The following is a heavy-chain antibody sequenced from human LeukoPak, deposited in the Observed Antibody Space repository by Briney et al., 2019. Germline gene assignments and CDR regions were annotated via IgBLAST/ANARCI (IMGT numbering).Heavy chain of an antibody. V-gene: IGHV3-30-3*01. Sequence: PGRSLRLSCAASGFTFSSYAMHWVRQAPGKGLEWVAVISYDGSNKYYADSVKGRFTISRDNSKNTLYLQMNSLRAEDTAVYYCARFDDYGGNGLDYWGQGTLVTVSS. D-gene: IGHD4-23*01. CDR1: GFTFSSYA. CDR2: ISYDGSNK. CDR3: ARFDDYGGNGLDY. J-gene: IGHJ4*02.